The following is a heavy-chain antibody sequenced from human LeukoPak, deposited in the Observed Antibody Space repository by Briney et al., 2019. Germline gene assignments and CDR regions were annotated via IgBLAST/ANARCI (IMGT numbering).Heavy chain of an antibody. CDR1: GFTFSSYA. J-gene: IGHJ4*02. D-gene: IGHD2-8*01. Sequence: GGSLRLSCAASGFTFSSYAMSWVRQAPGKGLEWVSAISGSGGSTYYADSVKGRFTISRDNSKNTLYLQMNSLRAEDTAVYYCARDTSPWYYFDYWGQGTLVTVSS. CDR3: ARDTSPWYYFDY. V-gene: IGHV3-23*01. CDR2: ISGSGGST.